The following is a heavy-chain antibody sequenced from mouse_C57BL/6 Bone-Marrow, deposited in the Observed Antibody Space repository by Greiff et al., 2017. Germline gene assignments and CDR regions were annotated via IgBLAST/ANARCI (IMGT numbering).Heavy chain of an antibody. V-gene: IGHV5-12*01. Sequence: EVQVVESGGGLVQPGGSLKLSCAASGFTFSDYYMYWVRQTPEKRLEWVAYISNGGGSTYYPDTVKGRFTISRDNAKNTLYLQMSRLKSEDTAMYYCARTGYWYFDVWGTGTTVTVSS. CDR1: GFTFSDYY. CDR3: ARTGYWYFDV. CDR2: ISNGGGST. J-gene: IGHJ1*03. D-gene: IGHD4-1*01.